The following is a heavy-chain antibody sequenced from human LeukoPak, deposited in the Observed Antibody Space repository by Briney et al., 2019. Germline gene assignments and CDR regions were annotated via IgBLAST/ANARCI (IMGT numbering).Heavy chain of an antibody. CDR2: IWYDGSNE. D-gene: IGHD4-17*01. CDR3: VRNTVTDDGFDI. V-gene: IGHV3-33*01. Sequence: PGGSLRLSCAASGFTFSRYGMRWVRQAPGKGLEWVTVIWYDGSNENYADFVKGRFTISRDNSKNTLYLQMNSLRAEDTAVYYCVRNTVTDDGFDIWGQGTMVTVSP. J-gene: IGHJ3*02. CDR1: GFTFSRYG.